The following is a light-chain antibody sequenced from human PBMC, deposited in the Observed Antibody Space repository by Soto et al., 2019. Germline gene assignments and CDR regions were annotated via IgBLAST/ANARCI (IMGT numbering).Light chain of an antibody. J-gene: IGKJ4*01. Sequence: EIVLTQSPATLSLSQGERATLSGRAGQGVSSYLSWDQKKPGQAPRLLIYDASRGATGIPAMCSGSGSGTDFTLTISSLEPEDFAVYYCQQRSNWLTFGGGTKVEIK. CDR1: QGVSSY. CDR3: QQRSNWLT. CDR2: DAS. V-gene: IGKV3-11*01.